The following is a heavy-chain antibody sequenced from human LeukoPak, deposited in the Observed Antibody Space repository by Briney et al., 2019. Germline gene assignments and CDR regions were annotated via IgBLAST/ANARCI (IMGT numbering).Heavy chain of an antibody. Sequence: GGSLRLSCAASGFTFSSYAMSWVRQAPGKGLEWVSAISGSGGSTYYADSVKGRFTISRDNSKNTLYLQMNSLRAEDTAVYYCAKAYGDYVLAYYFDYWGQGTLVTVSS. CDR1: GFTFSSYA. V-gene: IGHV3-23*01. J-gene: IGHJ4*02. CDR3: AKAYGDYVLAYYFDY. D-gene: IGHD4-17*01. CDR2: ISGSGGST.